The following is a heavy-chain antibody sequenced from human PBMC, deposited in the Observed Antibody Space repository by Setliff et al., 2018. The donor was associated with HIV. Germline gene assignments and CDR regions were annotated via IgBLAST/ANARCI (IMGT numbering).Heavy chain of an antibody. CDR2: VSQSEST. CDR1: GVSISSSNW. J-gene: IGHJ1*01. CDR3: SRKQWGSSGYYEFSQQ. D-gene: IGHD3-22*01. V-gene: IGHV4-4*02. Sequence: SEPLSLTCAVSGVSISSSNWWTWVRQPPGKGLEWIGEVSQSESTNYNPSLKSRVTISVDTSRNQFSLRLNSVTAADTAVYFCSRKQWGSSGYYEFSQQWGQGTLVTSPQ.